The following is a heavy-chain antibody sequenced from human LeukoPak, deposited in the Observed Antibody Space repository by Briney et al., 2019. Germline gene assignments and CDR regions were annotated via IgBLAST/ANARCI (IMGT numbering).Heavy chain of an antibody. Sequence: PGGSLRLSCAASGFTFSSYGMHWVRQAPGKGLEWVAFIRNDGSDKYHADSVKGRFTIPRDNSKNTLYLQMNSLRTEDTAVYYCANEWLHVSGSYKANNWGQGTLVTVSS. CDR3: ANEWLHVSGSYKANN. J-gene: IGHJ4*02. CDR2: IRNDGSDK. D-gene: IGHD3-10*01. V-gene: IGHV3-30*02. CDR1: GFTFSSYG.